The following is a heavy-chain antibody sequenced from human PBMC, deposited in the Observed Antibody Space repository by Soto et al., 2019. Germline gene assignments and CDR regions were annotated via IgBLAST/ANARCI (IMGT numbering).Heavy chain of an antibody. CDR2: ISGSGGST. CDR1: GFTFSSYA. CDR3: AKDLEYYYYMDV. Sequence: GGSLRLSCAASGFTFSSYAMSWVRQAPGKGLEWVSAISGSGGSTYYADSVKGRFTISKDNSKNTLYLQMNSLRAEDTAVYYCAKDLEYYYYMDVWGKGTTVTVSS. J-gene: IGHJ6*03. V-gene: IGHV3-23*01. D-gene: IGHD3-3*01.